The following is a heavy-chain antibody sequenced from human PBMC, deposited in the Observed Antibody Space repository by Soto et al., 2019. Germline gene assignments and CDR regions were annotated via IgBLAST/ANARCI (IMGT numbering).Heavy chain of an antibody. CDR1: GGSFSGYY. CDR2: INHSGST. V-gene: IGHV4-34*01. CDR3: ARGRKQWLLNPFDD. D-gene: IGHD6-19*01. Sequence: PSETLSLTCAVYGGSFSGYYWSWIRQPPGKGLEWIGEINHSGSTNYNPSLKSRVTISVDTSKNQFSLKLSSVTAADTAVYYCARGRKQWLLNPFDDWGEGTLVPVSS. J-gene: IGHJ4*02.